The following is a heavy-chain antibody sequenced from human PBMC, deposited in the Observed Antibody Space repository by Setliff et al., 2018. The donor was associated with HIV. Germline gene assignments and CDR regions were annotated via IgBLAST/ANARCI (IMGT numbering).Heavy chain of an antibody. V-gene: IGHV3-23*01. CDR3: AKGGLDSVFQSFDY. J-gene: IGHJ4*02. D-gene: IGHD2-21*01. CDR1: GFTFSSYA. CDR2: ISKSGDNT. Sequence: PGGSLRLSCAASGFTFSSYAMSWVRQAPGKGLEWVSGISKSGDNTYYADSVKGRFTISRDNSKNTLSLQMNSLRADDTAVFYCAKGGLDSVFQSFDYWGQGTLVTVSS.